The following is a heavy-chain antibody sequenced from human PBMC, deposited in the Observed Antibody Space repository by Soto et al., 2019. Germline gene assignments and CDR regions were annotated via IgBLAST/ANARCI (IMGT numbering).Heavy chain of an antibody. CDR3: ARQKGDPIAARRYFDY. CDR1: GYSFTSYW. D-gene: IGHD6-6*01. J-gene: IGHJ4*02. Sequence: GESLKISCKGSGYSFTSYWIGWVRQMPGKGLEWMGIIYPGDSDTRYSPSFQGQDTISADKSISTAYLQWSSLKASDTSMYYCARQKGDPIAARRYFDYWGQGTLVTVSA. CDR2: IYPGDSDT. V-gene: IGHV5-51*01.